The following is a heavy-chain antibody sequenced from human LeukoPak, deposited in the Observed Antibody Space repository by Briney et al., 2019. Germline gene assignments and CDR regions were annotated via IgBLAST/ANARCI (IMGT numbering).Heavy chain of an antibody. CDR2: MNQDGSTK. CDR1: GFTFSNYW. V-gene: IGHV3-7*01. Sequence: GGSLRLSCVASGFTFSNYWMNWVRQSPGKGLEWVANMNQDGSTKYYVDSVKGRFTISRDNSKNSVCLQMNSLRAEDTAVYFCARDHPDYWGQGTLVTVSS. J-gene: IGHJ4*02. CDR3: ARDHPDY.